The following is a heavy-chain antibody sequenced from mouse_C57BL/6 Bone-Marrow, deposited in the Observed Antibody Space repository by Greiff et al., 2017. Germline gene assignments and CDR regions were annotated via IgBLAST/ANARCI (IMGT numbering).Heavy chain of an antibody. D-gene: IGHD2-3*01. CDR1: GFTFSSYA. Sequence: VQLKESGGGLVKPGGSLKLSCAASGFTFSSYAMSWVRQTPEKRLEWVATISDGGSYTYYPDNVKGRFTISRDNAKNNLYLQMSHLKSEDTAMYYCARDLVYDGLYYFDYWGQGTTLTVSS. CDR2: ISDGGSYT. CDR3: ARDLVYDGLYYFDY. V-gene: IGHV5-4*01. J-gene: IGHJ2*01.